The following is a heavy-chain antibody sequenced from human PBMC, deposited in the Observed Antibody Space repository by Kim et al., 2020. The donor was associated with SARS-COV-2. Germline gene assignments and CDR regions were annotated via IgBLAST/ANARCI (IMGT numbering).Heavy chain of an antibody. J-gene: IGHJ4*02. Sequence: ASVKVSCKVSGYTLTELSMHWVRQAPGKGLEWMGGFDPEDGETIYAQKFQGRVTMTEDTSTDTAYMELSSLRSEDTAVYYCATVVPNYDILTGYSYYFDYWGQGTLVTVSS. D-gene: IGHD3-9*01. CDR1: GYTLTELS. CDR3: ATVVPNYDILTGYSYYFDY. CDR2: FDPEDGET. V-gene: IGHV1-24*01.